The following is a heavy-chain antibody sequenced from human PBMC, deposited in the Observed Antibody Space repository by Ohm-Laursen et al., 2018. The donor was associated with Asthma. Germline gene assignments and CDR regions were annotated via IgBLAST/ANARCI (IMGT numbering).Heavy chain of an antibody. V-gene: IGHV1-69*13. Sequence: SVKVSCKASGYTFTSYAMHWVRQAPGQGLEWMGGIIPIFGTANYAQKFQGRVTITADESTSTAYMELSSLRSEDTAVYYCARDIGVSGWCVLDFDHWGQGTLVTVSS. CDR2: IIPIFGTA. D-gene: IGHD6-19*01. CDR1: GYTFTSYA. CDR3: ARDIGVSGWCVLDFDH. J-gene: IGHJ4*02.